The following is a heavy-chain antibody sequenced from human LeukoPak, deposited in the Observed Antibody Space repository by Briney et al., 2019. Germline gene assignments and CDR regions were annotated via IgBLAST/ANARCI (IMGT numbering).Heavy chain of an antibody. V-gene: IGHV3-21*01. CDR3: ARQPEGYYYDSSGYYYDY. J-gene: IGHJ4*02. D-gene: IGHD3-22*01. Sequence: GSLRLSCAASGFTFSSYSMNWVRQAPGKGLEWVSSISSSSSYIYYADSVKGRFTISRDNAKNSLYLQMNNLRAEDTAVYYCARQPEGYYYDSSGYYYDYWGQGTLVTVSS. CDR2: ISSSSSYI. CDR1: GFTFSSYS.